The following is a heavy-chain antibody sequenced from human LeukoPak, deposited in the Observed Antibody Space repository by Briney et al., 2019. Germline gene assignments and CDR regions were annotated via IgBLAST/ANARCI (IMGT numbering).Heavy chain of an antibody. V-gene: IGHV3-23*01. CDR2: ISGSGGST. Sequence: GGSLRLSCAASGFIFSNYAMSWVRQAPGKGLEWVSAISGSGGSTYYADSVKGRFTTSRDNSKNTLYLQMNSLRAEDTAVYYCVKEYYYDSSGYYDYWGQGTLVSVSS. CDR1: GFIFSNYA. J-gene: IGHJ4*02. D-gene: IGHD3-22*01. CDR3: VKEYYYDSSGYYDY.